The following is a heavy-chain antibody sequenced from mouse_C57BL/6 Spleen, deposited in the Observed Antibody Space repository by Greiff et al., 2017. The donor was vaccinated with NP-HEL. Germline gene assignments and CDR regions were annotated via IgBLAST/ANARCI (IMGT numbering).Heavy chain of an antibody. CDR1: GYTFTDYY. CDR3: ARNYGSSYCDY. D-gene: IGHD1-1*01. Sequence: VQLQESGPELVKPGASVKISCKASGYTFTDYYINWVKQRPGQGLEWIGMIHPNSGSTNYNEKFKSKATLTVDKSSSTAYMQLSSLTSEVSAVYYCARNYGSSYCDYWGQGTTLTVSS. CDR2: IHPNSGST. J-gene: IGHJ2*01. V-gene: IGHV1-64*01.